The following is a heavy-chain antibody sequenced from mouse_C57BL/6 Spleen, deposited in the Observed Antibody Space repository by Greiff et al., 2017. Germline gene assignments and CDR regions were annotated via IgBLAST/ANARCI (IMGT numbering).Heavy chain of an antibody. V-gene: IGHV10-1*01. CDR2: IRSKSNNYAT. D-gene: IGHD2-4*01. Sequence: EVKLVESGGGLVQPKGSLKLSCAASGFSFNTYAMNWVRQAPGKGLEWVARIRSKSNNYATYYADSVKDRFTISRDDSESMLYLQMNNLKTEDTAMYYCVREIYYDYDRRGYFDYWGQGTTLTVAS. CDR3: VREIYYDYDRRGYFDY. CDR1: GFSFNTYA. J-gene: IGHJ2*01.